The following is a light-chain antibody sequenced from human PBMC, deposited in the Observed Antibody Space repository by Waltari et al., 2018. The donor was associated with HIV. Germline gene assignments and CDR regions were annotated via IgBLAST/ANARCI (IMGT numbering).Light chain of an antibody. CDR2: DVT. J-gene: IGLJ1*01. V-gene: IGLV2-11*01. Sequence: QSALTQTRSVSGSPGQSVTISCTGTSSDVGGYNYVSWYQPHPGKAPKLIIYDVTKRPSGVPDRFTGSKSGDTASLTMSGLQAEDEADYYCCSYAGSKTYVFGTGTKVTVL. CDR1: SSDVGGYNY. CDR3: CSYAGSKTYV.